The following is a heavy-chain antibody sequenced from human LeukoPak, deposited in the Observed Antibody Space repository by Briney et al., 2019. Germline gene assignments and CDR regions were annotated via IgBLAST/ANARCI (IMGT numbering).Heavy chain of an antibody. CDR1: GFTFSSYS. J-gene: IGHJ4*02. CDR3: ARGVATTIQGIDY. D-gene: IGHD2-21*02. CDR2: ISSSSSYI. Sequence: GGSLRLSCAASGFTFSSYSMTWVRQAPGKGLEWVSSISSSSSYIYYADSVKGRFTISRDNSKNTLYLRMNSLRAEDTAVYYCARGVATTIQGIDYWGQGTLVTVSS. V-gene: IGHV3-21*01.